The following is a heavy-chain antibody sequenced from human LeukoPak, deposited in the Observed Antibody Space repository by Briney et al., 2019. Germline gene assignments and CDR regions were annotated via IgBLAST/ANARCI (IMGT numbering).Heavy chain of an antibody. Sequence: GGSLRLSCAASGFTFTNYGMSWVRQAPGKGLEWVSAVSGSGGCTYYADSVKGHFTISRDNSKNTLYLQMNSLRAEDTAIYFCAKMFGAAVGTGVSDYWGQGTPVTVSS. J-gene: IGHJ4*02. D-gene: IGHD6-13*01. CDR1: GFTFTNYG. V-gene: IGHV3-23*01. CDR2: VSGSGGCT. CDR3: AKMFGAAVGTGVSDY.